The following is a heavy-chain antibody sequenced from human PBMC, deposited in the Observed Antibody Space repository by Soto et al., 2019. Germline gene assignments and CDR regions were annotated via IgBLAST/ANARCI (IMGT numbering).Heavy chain of an antibody. J-gene: IGHJ6*02. CDR2: INYDGSST. CDR3: AKDSPRKGTTVTAIRYYYYYYGMDV. D-gene: IGHD4-17*01. Sequence: GGSLRLSCAVSGFTFSSFWMHWVRQAPGEGLVWVSRINYDGSSTNYADSVKGRFTISRDNSKNTLYLQMNSLRAEDTAVYYCAKDSPRKGTTVTAIRYYYYYYGMDVWGQGTTVTVSS. V-gene: IGHV3-74*01. CDR1: GFTFSSFW.